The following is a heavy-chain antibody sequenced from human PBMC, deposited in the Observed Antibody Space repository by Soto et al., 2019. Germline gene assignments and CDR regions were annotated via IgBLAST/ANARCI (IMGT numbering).Heavy chain of an antibody. V-gene: IGHV4-31*03. J-gene: IGHJ4*02. CDR1: GGSISRGGYY. Sequence: PSETLSLTCTVSGGSISRGGYYWSWIRQHPGKGLEWIGYIYYSGSTYYNPSLKSRVTISVDTSKNQFSLKLSSVTAADTAVYYCARVREAVVNDTYFDYWGQGTLVTVSS. CDR2: IYYSGST. CDR3: ARVREAVVNDTYFDY. D-gene: IGHD3-22*01.